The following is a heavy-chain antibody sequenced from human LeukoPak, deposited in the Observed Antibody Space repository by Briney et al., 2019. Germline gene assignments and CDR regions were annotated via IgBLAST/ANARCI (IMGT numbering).Heavy chain of an antibody. D-gene: IGHD3-10*01. Sequence: VASVKVSCKASGYTFTGYYMHWVRQAPGQGLEWMGWMNPNSGNTGYAQKFQGRVTITRNTSISTAYMELSSLRSEDTAVYYCARGGGSGSYYTDLYYYYYMDVWGKGTTVTVSS. CDR3: ARGGGSGSYYTDLYYYYYMDV. J-gene: IGHJ6*03. V-gene: IGHV1-8*03. CDR1: GYTFTGYY. CDR2: MNPNSGNT.